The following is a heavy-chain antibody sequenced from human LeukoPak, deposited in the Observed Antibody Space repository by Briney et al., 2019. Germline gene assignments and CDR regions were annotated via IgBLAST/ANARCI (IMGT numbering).Heavy chain of an antibody. J-gene: IGHJ4*02. CDR1: GFTFSSYS. CDR2: ISSSSSYI. CDR3: ANPAGYSSSWYNFDYFDY. D-gene: IGHD6-13*01. Sequence: GGSLRLSCAASGFTFSSYSMNWVRQAPGKGLEWVSSISSSSSYIYYADSVKGRFTISRDNAKNSLYLQMNSLRAEDTAVYYCANPAGYSSSWYNFDYFDYWGQGTLVTVSS. V-gene: IGHV3-21*04.